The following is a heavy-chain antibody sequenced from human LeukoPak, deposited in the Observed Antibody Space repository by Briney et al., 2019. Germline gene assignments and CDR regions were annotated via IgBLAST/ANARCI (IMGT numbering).Heavy chain of an antibody. D-gene: IGHD2-8*01. CDR1: GGSISSGGYY. J-gene: IGHJ3*02. CDR3: ARMCIPTEAFDI. V-gene: IGHV4-31*03. Sequence: SETLSLTCTVSGGSISSGGYYWSWIRQHPGKGLEWIGYIYYSGSTYYNPSLKSRVTISVDTSKNQFSLKLSSVTAADTAVYYCARMCIPTEAFDIWGQGTMVTVSS. CDR2: IYYSGST.